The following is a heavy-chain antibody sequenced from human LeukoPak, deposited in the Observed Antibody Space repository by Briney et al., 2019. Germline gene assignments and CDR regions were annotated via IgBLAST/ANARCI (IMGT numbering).Heavy chain of an antibody. D-gene: IGHD3-10*01. CDR1: GYTFTSYD. Sequence: ASVKVSCKASGYTFTSYDINWVRQATGQGLEWMGWMNPNSGNTGYAQKFQGRVTMTRNTSISTAYMELSSLGSEDTAVYYCARISGMVRGEDFDYWGQGTLVTVSS. J-gene: IGHJ4*02. V-gene: IGHV1-8*01. CDR3: ARISGMVRGEDFDY. CDR2: MNPNSGNT.